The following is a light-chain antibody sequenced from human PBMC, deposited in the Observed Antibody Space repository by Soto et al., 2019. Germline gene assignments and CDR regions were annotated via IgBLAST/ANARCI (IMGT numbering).Light chain of an antibody. V-gene: IGLV2-14*01. J-gene: IGLJ1*01. CDR1: SSDVGGYNY. Sequence: QSVLTQPASVSGSPGHSITISCTGTSSDVGGYNYVSWYQQHPGKAPKLMIYDVSNRPPGVSNRFSGSKSGNTASLTISGLQAEDEADYYCSSYTSSSTPYVFGTGTKVTV. CDR3: SSYTSSSTPYV. CDR2: DVS.